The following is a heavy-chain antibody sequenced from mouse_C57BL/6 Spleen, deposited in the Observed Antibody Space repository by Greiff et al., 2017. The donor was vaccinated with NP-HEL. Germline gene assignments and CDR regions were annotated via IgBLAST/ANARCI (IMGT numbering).Heavy chain of an antibody. Sequence: QVQLQQSGPELVKPGASVKISCKASGYAFSSSWMNWVKQRPGQGLEWIGRIYPGDGDTNYNGKFKGKATLTADKSSSTAYMQLSSLTSEDSAVYFCARRDGYGYFDVWGTGTTVTVSS. J-gene: IGHJ1*03. D-gene: IGHD2-3*01. V-gene: IGHV1-82*01. CDR3: ARRDGYGYFDV. CDR2: IYPGDGDT. CDR1: GYAFSSSW.